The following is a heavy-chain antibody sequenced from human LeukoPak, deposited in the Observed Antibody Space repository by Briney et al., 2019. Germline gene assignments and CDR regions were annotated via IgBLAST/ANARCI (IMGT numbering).Heavy chain of an antibody. V-gene: IGHV1-69*05. Sequence: SVKVSCKASGGTFSSYAVSWVRQAPGEGLEWMGAIIPMFRSAKYAQKFQGRVTITTDESTSTADMELSNLRSEDTAVYFCARGPKMVYLYYMDVWGKGTTVTVSS. J-gene: IGHJ6*03. CDR2: IIPMFRSA. CDR1: GGTFSSYA. D-gene: IGHD2-8*01. CDR3: ARGPKMVYLYYMDV.